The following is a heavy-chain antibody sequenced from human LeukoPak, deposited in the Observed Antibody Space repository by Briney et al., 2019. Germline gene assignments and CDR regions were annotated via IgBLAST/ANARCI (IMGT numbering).Heavy chain of an antibody. Sequence: PSETLSLTCTVSGGSISSSSYYWGWIRQPPGKGLEWIGSIYYSGNTYYNPSLKSRVTISVDTSRNRFSLKLSSVTAADTAVYYCARGLGYGSGSPNWFDPWGQGTLVTVSS. J-gene: IGHJ5*02. V-gene: IGHV4-39*07. CDR3: ARGLGYGSGSPNWFDP. D-gene: IGHD3-10*01. CDR2: IYYSGNT. CDR1: GGSISSSSYY.